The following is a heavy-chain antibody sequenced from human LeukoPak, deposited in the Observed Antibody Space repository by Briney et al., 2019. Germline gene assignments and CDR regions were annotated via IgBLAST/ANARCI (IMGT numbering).Heavy chain of an antibody. CDR2: IIPIFGTA. V-gene: IGHV1-69*13. Sequence: EASVKVSCKASGGTFSSYAICWVRQAPGQGLEWMGGIIPIFGTANYAQKFQGRVTITADESTSTAYMELSSLRSEDTAVYYCARDHSGSYLTYFDYWGQGTLVTVSS. CDR1: GGTFSSYA. D-gene: IGHD1-26*01. CDR3: ARDHSGSYLTYFDY. J-gene: IGHJ4*02.